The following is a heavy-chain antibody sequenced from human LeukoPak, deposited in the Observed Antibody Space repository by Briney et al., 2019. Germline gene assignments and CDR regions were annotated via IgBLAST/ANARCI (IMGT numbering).Heavy chain of an antibody. V-gene: IGHV3-7*03. D-gene: IGHD5-18*01. J-gene: IGHJ4*02. CDR1: GFTFSSYW. CDR3: AKDGGQLWLRYFDY. CDR2: IKQDGSEK. Sequence: GGSLRLSCAASGFTFSSYWMSWVRQAPGKGLEWVANIKQDGSEKYYVDSVKGRFTISRDNSKNTLYLQMNSLRAEDTAVYYCAKDGGQLWLRYFDYWGQGTLVTVSS.